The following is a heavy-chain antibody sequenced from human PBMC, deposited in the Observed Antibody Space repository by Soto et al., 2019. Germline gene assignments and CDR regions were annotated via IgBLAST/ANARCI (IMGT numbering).Heavy chain of an antibody. J-gene: IGHJ4*02. CDR1: CYTFTSYG. CDR3: ARALDSSGYYYLDQIDY. V-gene: IGHV1-18*01. CDR2: ISVYNGNT. Sequence: ASVKVSCKASCYTFTSYGISWVRQAPGQGLEWMGWISVYNGNTNYAQNLQGRVTMTTDTSTSTAYMELRSLRSDDTAVYYCARALDSSGYYYLDQIDYWGQGTLVTVSS. D-gene: IGHD3-22*01.